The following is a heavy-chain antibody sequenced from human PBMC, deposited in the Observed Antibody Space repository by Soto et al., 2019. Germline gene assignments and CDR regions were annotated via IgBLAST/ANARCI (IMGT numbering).Heavy chain of an antibody. CDR2: ISSNSAYI. CDR1: GFTFRSFI. Sequence: GGSLRLSCAASGFTFRSFIMNWVRQAPGKGLEWVSTISSNSAYIYYTDALRSRFTISRDNAKNSLHLQMNSLRAEDTAVYYCTRDASRDSSARGWFDPWGPGTLVTVSS. V-gene: IGHV3-21*01. D-gene: IGHD6-13*01. J-gene: IGHJ5*02. CDR3: TRDASRDSSARGWFDP.